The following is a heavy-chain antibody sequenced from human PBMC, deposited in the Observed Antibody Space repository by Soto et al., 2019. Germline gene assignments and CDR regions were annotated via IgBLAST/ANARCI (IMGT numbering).Heavy chain of an antibody. J-gene: IGHJ3*02. Sequence: EVQLVESGGGLVKPGGSLRLSCAASGFTFSNYNMNWVRQAPGKGLEWVSSISTRWNYIYYADSVKGRFTISRDNAKNSLFLQMNSLRADDTAVYSCARLNRLRNDAFDIWGQGTLVAVSS. D-gene: IGHD3-16*01. V-gene: IGHV3-21*04. CDR1: GFTFSNYN. CDR2: ISTRWNYI. CDR3: ARLNRLRNDAFDI.